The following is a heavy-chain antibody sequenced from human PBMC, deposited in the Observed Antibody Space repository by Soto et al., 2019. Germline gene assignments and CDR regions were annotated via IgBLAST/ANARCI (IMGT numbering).Heavy chain of an antibody. Sequence: QVQLQESGPGLVKPSETLSLTCAVSGGSISTYYWSWIRQAPGKGLEWIGYIYYSGTTNYNPSLNSRVTISVDTSKNQFSLELSSVTAADTAVYYCARRDYGGYFDLWGRGTLVTVSS. CDR2: IYYSGTT. CDR1: GGSISTYY. V-gene: IGHV4-59*08. D-gene: IGHD4-17*01. CDR3: ARRDYGGYFDL. J-gene: IGHJ2*01.